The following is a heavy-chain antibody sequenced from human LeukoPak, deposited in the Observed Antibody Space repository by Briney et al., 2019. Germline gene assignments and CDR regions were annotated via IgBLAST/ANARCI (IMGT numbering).Heavy chain of an antibody. CDR3: ARVEYSGWNLEY. D-gene: IGHD5-12*01. J-gene: IGHJ4*02. CDR1: GFTFRSYC. Sequence: GGSLRLSCAASGFTFRSYCMSWVRQAPGKGLEWVANINQGCSVQYYMDSVKGRFIISRDDAKNSLYVQMNSLRDEDTAVYYCARVEYSGWNLEYWGQETLVTVS. V-gene: IGHV3-7*01. CDR2: INQGCSVQ.